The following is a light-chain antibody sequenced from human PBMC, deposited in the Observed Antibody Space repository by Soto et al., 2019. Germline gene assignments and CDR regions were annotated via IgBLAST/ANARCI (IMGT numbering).Light chain of an antibody. CDR3: QQYGSSSYT. CDR2: AAS. J-gene: IGKJ2*01. Sequence: EIVLTQSPGTLSLSPGERATLSCRASQRICSSYLAWYQQKPGQAARLLIYAASSRATGIPDRFSGSGSGTDFTLTISRLEPEDFAMYYCQQYGSSSYTFGQGTQLEIK. CDR1: QRICSSY. V-gene: IGKV3-20*01.